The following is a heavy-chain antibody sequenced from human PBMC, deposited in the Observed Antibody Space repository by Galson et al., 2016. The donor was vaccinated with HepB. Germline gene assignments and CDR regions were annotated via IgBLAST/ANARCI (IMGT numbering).Heavy chain of an antibody. CDR1: GFTLATRP. Sequence: SLRLSCATSGFTLATRPIHWVRQAPGKELEWVAAISNDGRDKKYAGSVRGRFDISRDNSNSMVWLQMDSLTAEDTGLYYCARDRNELISFCLDQWGLGTLVIVSS. V-gene: IGHV3-33*05. J-gene: IGHJ4*02. CDR2: ISNDGRDK. CDR3: ARDRNELISFCLDQ. D-gene: IGHD1-14*01.